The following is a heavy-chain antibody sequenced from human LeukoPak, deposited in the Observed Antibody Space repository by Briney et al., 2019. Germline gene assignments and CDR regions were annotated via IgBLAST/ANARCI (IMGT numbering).Heavy chain of an antibody. V-gene: IGHV3-48*03. J-gene: IGHJ6*02. CDR1: GFTFSSYE. CDR2: ISSRGTTI. CDR3: ARVRSGLHMDV. Sequence: GGSLRLSCAVSGFTFSSYEMNWVRQAPGKGLEWVSYISSRGTTIYYVDSVKGRFTISRDNARNSLYLQMNSLRAEDTALYYCARVRSGLHMDVWGQGTTVTVSS. D-gene: IGHD2-15*01.